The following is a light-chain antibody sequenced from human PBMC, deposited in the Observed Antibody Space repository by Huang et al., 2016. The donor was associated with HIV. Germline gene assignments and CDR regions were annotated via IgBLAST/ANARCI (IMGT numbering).Light chain of an antibody. CDR1: QSVFSY. Sequence: EIVLTQSPGTLSLSPGERATLSCRTSQSVFSYLAWYQQRPGQAPRLLIYGASNRATGIPARFSGSGSGTDFTLTISSLEPEDFAVYYCQQRSAWPRTFGQGTKLEIK. CDR3: QQRSAWPRT. V-gene: IGKV3-11*01. J-gene: IGKJ2*01. CDR2: GAS.